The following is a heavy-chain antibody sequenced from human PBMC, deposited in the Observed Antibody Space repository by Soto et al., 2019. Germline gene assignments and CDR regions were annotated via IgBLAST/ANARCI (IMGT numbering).Heavy chain of an antibody. D-gene: IGHD3-22*01. CDR2: ISSSGSGI. CDR3: AKDSMIVVVILFD. J-gene: IGHJ4*02. Sequence: QVQLVESGGGLVKPGGSLRLSCAASGFTFSDYYMTWIRQAPGKGLEWVSYISSSGSGIYYPDSVKGRFTISRDNAKNSLYLQMSSLRAEGTAVYYCAKDSMIVVVILFDWGQGTLVTVSS. V-gene: IGHV3-11*01. CDR1: GFTFSDYY.